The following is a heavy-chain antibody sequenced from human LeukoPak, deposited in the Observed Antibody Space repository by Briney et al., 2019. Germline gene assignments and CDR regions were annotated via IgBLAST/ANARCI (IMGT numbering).Heavy chain of an antibody. CDR1: GFPFSSYG. J-gene: IGHJ6*02. Sequence: PGGSLRLSCAASGFPFSSYGVHWVRQAPAKGLEWVAVVSYDGSTKYYADSVKGRFTISRDNSKNTLYLQMNSLRAEDTAVYYCAKDTGPPPLGLRYYYYGMDVWGQGTTVTVSS. V-gene: IGHV3-30*18. D-gene: IGHD5-12*01. CDR2: VSYDGSTK. CDR3: AKDTGPPPLGLRYYYYGMDV.